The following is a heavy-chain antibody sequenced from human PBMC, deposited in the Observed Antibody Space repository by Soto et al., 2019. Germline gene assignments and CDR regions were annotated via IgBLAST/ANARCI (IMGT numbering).Heavy chain of an antibody. CDR3: ARGQTNIWYFDH. J-gene: IGHJ4*02. CDR1: GGFGSGYH. V-gene: IGHV4-59*02. Sequence: QVHLQESGPRLVKPSETLSLTCTVSGGFGSGYHWNWVRQPPGKRLEWIGHIYSSGTTNYNTSLKSRIAISIDTSKNQFSLKMISVTAADTAVYYCARGQTNIWYFDHWGQGTLVTVSS. CDR2: IYSSGTT.